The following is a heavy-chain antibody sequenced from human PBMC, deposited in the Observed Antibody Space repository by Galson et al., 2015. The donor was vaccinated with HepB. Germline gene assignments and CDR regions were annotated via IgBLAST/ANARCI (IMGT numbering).Heavy chain of an antibody. CDR1: AFTFSSYA. J-gene: IGHJ6*02. Sequence: SLRLSCAASAFTFSSYAMHWVRQAPGKGLEYVSSISSNGGSTYYADSVKGRFTISRDNSKNTLYLQMSSLRAEDTAVYYCVKGVLSGYDGHYYYYYGMDVWGQGTTVTVSS. D-gene: IGHD5-12*01. CDR2: ISSNGGST. CDR3: VKGVLSGYDGHYYYYYGMDV. V-gene: IGHV3-64D*06.